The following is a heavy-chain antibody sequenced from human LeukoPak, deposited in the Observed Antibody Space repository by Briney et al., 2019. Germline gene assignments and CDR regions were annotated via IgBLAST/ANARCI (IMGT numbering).Heavy chain of an antibody. CDR3: ARTYCSSTSCLVDY. CDR1: GFTFSSYS. J-gene: IGHJ4*02. V-gene: IGHV3-64*01. Sequence: GGSLRLSCAASGFTFSSYSMHWVRQAPGKGLVYVSAISSRGGSTYYANSVKGRFTISRDNSKNTLYLQMGSLRAEDMAVYYCARTYCSSTSCLVDYWGQGTLVTVSS. D-gene: IGHD2-2*01. CDR2: ISSRGGST.